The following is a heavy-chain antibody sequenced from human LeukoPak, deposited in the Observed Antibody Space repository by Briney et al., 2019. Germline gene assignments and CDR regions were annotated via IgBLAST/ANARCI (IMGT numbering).Heavy chain of an antibody. Sequence: ASVKVSCKASGYTFTNYDINWVRQATGQALEWMGWMNPNSGNTGYAQKFQGRVTITRNTSISTAYMEMSSMRSEDTAVYSCARIYFGSGGYGYYYMDVWGKGTTVTVSS. J-gene: IGHJ6*03. V-gene: IGHV1-8*03. CDR1: GYTFTNYD. CDR2: MNPNSGNT. CDR3: ARIYFGSGGYGYYYMDV. D-gene: IGHD6-19*01.